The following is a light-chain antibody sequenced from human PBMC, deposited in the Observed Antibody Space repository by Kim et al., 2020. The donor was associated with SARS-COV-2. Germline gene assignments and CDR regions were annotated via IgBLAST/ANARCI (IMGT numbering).Light chain of an antibody. CDR3: ISYTTSGAWV. CDR2: NVT. J-gene: IGLJ3*02. CDR1: SGDVGGHEH. V-gene: IGLV2-14*03. Sequence: GQSITISCSGTSGDVGGHEHVSWFQQYAGKAPKIIIYNVTRRPSGVSSRFSGSKSDNTASLAISGLQADDEADYYGISYTTSGAWVFGGGTQLTVL.